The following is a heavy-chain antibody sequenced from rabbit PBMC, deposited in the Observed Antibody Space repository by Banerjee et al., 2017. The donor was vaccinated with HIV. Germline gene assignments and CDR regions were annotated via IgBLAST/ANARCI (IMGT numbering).Heavy chain of an antibody. D-gene: IGHD7-1*01. CDR2: LYNGDAST. J-gene: IGHJ4*01. CDR3: ARRIVSGYAGYRYGSLDL. Sequence: QEQLEESGGGLVQPEESLTLTCKASGFDFSNNAMCWVRQAPGKRPEWIASLYNGDASTYYASCVNGRFTISETSSTTVTLQMTSLTAADTATYFCARRIVSGYAGYRYGSLDLWGQGTLVTVS. CDR1: GFDFSNNA. V-gene: IGHV1S47*01.